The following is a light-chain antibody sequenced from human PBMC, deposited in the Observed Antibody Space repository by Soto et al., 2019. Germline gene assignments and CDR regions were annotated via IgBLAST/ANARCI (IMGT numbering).Light chain of an antibody. V-gene: IGKV3-11*01. J-gene: IGKJ5*01. CDR2: DAS. CDR3: QQRSNWIT. Sequence: EIVLTQSPATLSLSPGERATLSCRASQSVSTYLGWYQQKPGQDPRLLIYDASNRATGIPARFSGSGSGTDFTLTISSLEPEDFAVYYCQQRSNWITFGQGTRLEIK. CDR1: QSVSTY.